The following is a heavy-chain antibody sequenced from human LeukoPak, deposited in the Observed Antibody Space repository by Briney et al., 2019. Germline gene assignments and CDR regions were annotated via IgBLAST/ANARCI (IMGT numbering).Heavy chain of an antibody. CDR1: GFSFGSKA. CDR3: ANGLWLQWGDY. V-gene: IGHV3-23*01. CDR2: TTQTGRFA. D-gene: IGHD5-18*01. J-gene: IGHJ4*02. Sequence: GGSLRLSCVASGFSFGSKAMSWVRQAPGMGLEWVTSTTQTGRFAHYADSVKGRFTISRDNSKTTLYLQMNSLRAEDTAVYYCANGLWLQWGDYWGQGTLVTVSS.